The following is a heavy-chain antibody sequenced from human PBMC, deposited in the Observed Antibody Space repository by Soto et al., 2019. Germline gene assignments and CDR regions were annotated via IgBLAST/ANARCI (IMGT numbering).Heavy chain of an antibody. CDR3: AKDPGWLQSA. CDR2: ISWNSGSI. Sequence: SLRLSCAASGFTFDDNAMHWVRQAPGKGLEWVSGISWNSGSIGYADSVKGRFTISRDNSKNTLYLQMNSLRAEDTAVYYCAKDPGWLQSAWGQGTLVTVSS. V-gene: IGHV3-9*01. J-gene: IGHJ5*02. D-gene: IGHD5-12*01. CDR1: GFTFDDNA.